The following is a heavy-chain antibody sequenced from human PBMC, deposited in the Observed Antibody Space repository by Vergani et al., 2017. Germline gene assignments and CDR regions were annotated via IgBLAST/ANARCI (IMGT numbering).Heavy chain of an antibody. J-gene: IGHJ5*02. CDR3: ARHSTVEWLVKLGWIDP. CDR1: GVSFSGYY. V-gene: IGHV4-34*01. D-gene: IGHD6-19*01. Sequence: QVQLQQWGAGLLKTSETLSLTCAVYGVSFSGYYWGWIRQPPGKGLEWIASIYYSGSTYYNPSLKSRVTISVDTSKNQFSLKLSSVTAADTAVYFCARHSTVEWLVKLGWIDPWGQGILVTVSS. CDR2: IYYSGST.